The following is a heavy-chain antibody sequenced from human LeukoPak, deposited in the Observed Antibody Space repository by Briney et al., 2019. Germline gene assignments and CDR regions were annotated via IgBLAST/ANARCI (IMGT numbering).Heavy chain of an antibody. D-gene: IGHD2-21*01. V-gene: IGHV3-30-3*01. Sequence: GGSLRLSCAASGFTFSSYAMHWVRQAPGKGLEWVAVISYDGSHKYYADSVEGRFTISRDNSKNTLCLQMNSLRAEDTAVYYCARSPNIVGEVDYWGQGTLVTVSS. J-gene: IGHJ4*02. CDR3: ARSPNIVGEVDY. CDR1: GFTFSSYA. CDR2: ISYDGSHK.